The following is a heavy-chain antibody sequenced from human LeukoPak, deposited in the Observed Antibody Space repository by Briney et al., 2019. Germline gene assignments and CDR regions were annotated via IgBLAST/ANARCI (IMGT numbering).Heavy chain of an antibody. CDR2: IDWDDDK. V-gene: IGHV2-70*01. J-gene: IGHJ3*02. CDR1: GFSLSTSGMC. D-gene: IGHD3-10*01. Sequence: SGPALVKPTQTLTLTCTFSGFSLSTSGMCVSWIRQPPGKALEWLALIDWDDDKYYITSLKTRLTISKDTSKNQVVLTMTNMDPVDTATYYCARFTMVRGVIIRDAFDIWGQGTMVTVSS. CDR3: ARFTMVRGVIIRDAFDI.